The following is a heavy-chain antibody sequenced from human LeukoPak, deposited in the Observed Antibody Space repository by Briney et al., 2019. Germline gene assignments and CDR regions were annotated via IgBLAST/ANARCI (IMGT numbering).Heavy chain of an antibody. D-gene: IGHD3-9*01. Sequence: PGGSLRLSCAASGFTFSSYGMHSVRQAPGKGLEWVAFIRYDGSNKYYADSVKGRFTISRDNSKNSLYLQMNSLRAEDTAVYYCAPGYDILTGYYRRGAFDYWGQGTLVTVSS. CDR1: GFTFSSYG. J-gene: IGHJ4*02. CDR2: IRYDGSNK. CDR3: APGYDILTGYYRRGAFDY. V-gene: IGHV3-30*02.